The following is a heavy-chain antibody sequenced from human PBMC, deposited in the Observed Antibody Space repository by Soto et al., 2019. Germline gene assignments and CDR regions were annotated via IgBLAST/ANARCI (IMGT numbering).Heavy chain of an antibody. CDR2: INHSGST. D-gene: IGHD3-9*01. J-gene: IGHJ4*02. V-gene: IGHV4-34*01. CDR1: CGSFSGYY. CDR3: ARGLRDFDWRLPFGY. Sequence: SETLSLTCAVYCGSFSGYYWSWIRQPPGKGLEWIGEINHSGSTNYNPSLKSRVTISVDTSKNQFSLKLSSVTAADTAVYYCARGLRDFDWRLPFGYWGQGTLVTVS.